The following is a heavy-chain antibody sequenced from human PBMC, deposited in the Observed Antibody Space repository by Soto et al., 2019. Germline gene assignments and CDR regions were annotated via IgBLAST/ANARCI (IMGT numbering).Heavy chain of an antibody. D-gene: IGHD3-3*01. J-gene: IGHJ4*02. CDR2: IYPGDSDT. V-gene: IGHV5-51*07. CDR1: GYSFTSYW. CDR3: ARGGVSTRTFDY. Sequence: RQALKISCKGSGYSFTSYWIGWVHQMPGKGLEWMGIIYPGDSDTRYRPSFQGQVTISADKSISSAYLQWSSLRASDTAMYYCARGGVSTRTFDYWGQGTAVTVSS.